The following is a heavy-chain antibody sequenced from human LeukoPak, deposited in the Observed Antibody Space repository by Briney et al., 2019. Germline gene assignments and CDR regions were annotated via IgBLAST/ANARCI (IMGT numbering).Heavy chain of an antibody. CDR1: GYTFTNYY. CDR2: INPSGGST. Sequence: ASVKVSCKASGYTFTNYYMHWVRQAPGQGLEWMGMINPSGGSTSYAQKFQGRVTMTRDTSTSTVYMELSSLRSEDTAVYYCARVLAGAFDYWGQGTLVTVSS. CDR3: ARVLAGAFDY. D-gene: IGHD2-8*02. V-gene: IGHV1-46*01. J-gene: IGHJ4*02.